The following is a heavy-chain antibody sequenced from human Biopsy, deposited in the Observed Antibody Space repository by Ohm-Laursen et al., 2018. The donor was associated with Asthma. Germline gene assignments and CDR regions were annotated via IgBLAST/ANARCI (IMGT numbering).Heavy chain of an antibody. D-gene: IGHD3-9*01. V-gene: IGHV1-3*04. CDR1: GYNFISFA. CDR2: VNTGNGDT. J-gene: IGHJ3*01. CDR3: ARTYYDFLTGQVKDVFGV. Sequence: ESSVKVSCKASGYNFISFAIHWVRQAPGQRLKWMGWVNTGNGDTKYSQKFQGRVTITRDTSASTAYMELRSLRSEDTATYYCARTYYDFLTGQVKDVFGVWGQGTMVTVSS.